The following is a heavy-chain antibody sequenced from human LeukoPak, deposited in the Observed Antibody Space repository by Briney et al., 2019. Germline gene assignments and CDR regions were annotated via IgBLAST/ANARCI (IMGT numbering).Heavy chain of an antibody. Sequence: PSETLSLTCTVSGGSISSYYWSWIRQPPGKGLEWIGYIYYSGSTNYNPSLKSRVTISVDTSKNQFSLKLSSVTAADTAVYYCARARWFGITDYWGQGTLVTVSS. CDR1: GGSISSYY. CDR3: ARARWFGITDY. CDR2: IYYSGST. D-gene: IGHD3-10*01. V-gene: IGHV4-59*01. J-gene: IGHJ4*02.